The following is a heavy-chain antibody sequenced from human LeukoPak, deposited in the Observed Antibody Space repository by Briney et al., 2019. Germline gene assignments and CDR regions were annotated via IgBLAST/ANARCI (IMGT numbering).Heavy chain of an antibody. V-gene: IGHV3-23*01. CDR3: AKGGRRLYDILTGAHYYYYMDV. J-gene: IGHJ6*03. CDR2: IDYSGGSS. Sequence: GGSPRLSCTVSGFTLSSYEMSWIRQAPGRGLEWVSSIDYSGGSSYYADSVKGRFTISRDNSKNTLYLQMNSLRAEDTAVYYCAKGGRRLYDILTGAHYYYYMDVWGKGTTVTISS. D-gene: IGHD3-9*01. CDR1: GFTLSSYE.